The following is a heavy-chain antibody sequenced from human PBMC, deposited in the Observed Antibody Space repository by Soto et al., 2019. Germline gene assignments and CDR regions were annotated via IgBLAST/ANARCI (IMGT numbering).Heavy chain of an antibody. CDR2: IYHSGST. CDR1: GGSISSSNW. J-gene: IGHJ5*02. CDR3: ARERHSSSWYRSMFDP. Sequence: QVQLQESGPGLVKPSGTLSLTCAVSGGSISSSNWWSWVRQPPGKGLEWIGEIYHSGSTNYNPSLNSRVTISVDKSKNQFSLKLSSVTAADTAVYYCARERHSSSWYRSMFDPWGQGTLVTVSS. D-gene: IGHD6-13*01. V-gene: IGHV4-4*02.